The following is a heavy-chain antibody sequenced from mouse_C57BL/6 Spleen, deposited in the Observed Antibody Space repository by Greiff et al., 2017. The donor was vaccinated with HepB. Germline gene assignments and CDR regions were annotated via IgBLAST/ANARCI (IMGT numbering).Heavy chain of an antibody. CDR1: GFTFSDYY. Sequence: EVKLVESGGGLVQPGGSLKLSCAASGFTFSDYYMYWVRQTPEKRLEWVAYISNGGGSTYYPDTVKGRFTISRDNAKTTLYLQMSRLKSEDTAMYYCARRGLERGFDYWGQGTLVTVSA. D-gene: IGHD3-3*01. V-gene: IGHV5-12*01. CDR2: ISNGGGST. CDR3: ARRGLERGFDY. J-gene: IGHJ3*01.